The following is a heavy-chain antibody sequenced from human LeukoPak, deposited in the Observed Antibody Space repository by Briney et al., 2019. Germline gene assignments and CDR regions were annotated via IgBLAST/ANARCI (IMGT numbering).Heavy chain of an antibody. D-gene: IGHD6-6*01. Sequence: GGSLRLSCAASGFTFSSYSMNWVRQAPGKGLEWVSSISSSSSYIYYADSVKGRFTISRDNAKNSLYLQMNSLRAEDTAVYYCARDSGITSIAARPPDYWGQGTLVTVSS. V-gene: IGHV3-21*01. CDR1: GFTFSSYS. J-gene: IGHJ4*02. CDR2: ISSSSSYI. CDR3: ARDSGITSIAARPPDY.